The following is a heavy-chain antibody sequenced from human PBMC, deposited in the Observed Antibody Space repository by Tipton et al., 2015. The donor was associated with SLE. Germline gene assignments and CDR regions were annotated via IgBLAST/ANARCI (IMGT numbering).Heavy chain of an antibody. CDR3: ARTLVALDI. Sequence: TLSLTCTVSGVSISSASYYWNWIRQPAGKGLEWIGRAYTTGSPYYNPSLESRVAISMDTSKNQFSLKLTAVTAADTAVYYCARTLVALDIWGQGTMVTVSS. CDR2: AYTTGSP. J-gene: IGHJ3*02. V-gene: IGHV4-61*02. D-gene: IGHD3-10*01. CDR1: GVSISSASYY.